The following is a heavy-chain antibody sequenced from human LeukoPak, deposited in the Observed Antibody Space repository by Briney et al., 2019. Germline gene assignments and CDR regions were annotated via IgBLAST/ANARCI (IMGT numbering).Heavy chain of an antibody. Sequence: PSETLSLTCTVSGGSISSGDYYWSWIRQPPGKGLEWIGYIYYSGSTYYNPSLKSRVTISVDTSKNQFSLKLSSVTAADTAVYYCAKGLHGGVGYGVDVWGQGTTVSVSS. V-gene: IGHV4-30-4*01. CDR2: IYYSGST. CDR3: AKGLHGGVGYGVDV. J-gene: IGHJ6*02. CDR1: GGSISSGDYY. D-gene: IGHD3-16*01.